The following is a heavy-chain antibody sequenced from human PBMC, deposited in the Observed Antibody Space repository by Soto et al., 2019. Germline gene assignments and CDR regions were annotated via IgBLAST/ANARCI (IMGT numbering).Heavy chain of an antibody. D-gene: IGHD3-3*01. V-gene: IGHV1-18*01. Sequence: ASVKVSCKASGYTFTSYGISWVRQAPGQGLEWMGWISAYNGNTNYAQKLQGRVTMTTDTSTSTAYMELRSLRSDDTAVYYCARVRGAYYDFWSGYYDDAFGIWGQGTMVTVSS. J-gene: IGHJ3*02. CDR3: ARVRGAYYDFWSGYYDDAFGI. CDR1: GYTFTSYG. CDR2: ISAYNGNT.